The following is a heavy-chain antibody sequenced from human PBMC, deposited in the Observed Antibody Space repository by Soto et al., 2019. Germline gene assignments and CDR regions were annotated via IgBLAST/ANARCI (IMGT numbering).Heavy chain of an antibody. CDR3: ARVMYYYESSGYYAATHAFEI. J-gene: IGHJ3*02. V-gene: IGHV1-69*13. Sequence: SVKVSCKASGGTFSSYAISWVRQAPGQGLEWMGGIIPIFGTANYAQKFQGRVTITADESTSTAYMELSSLRSEDTAAYYCARVMYYYESSGYYAATHAFEIWGQGTRVTVAS. CDR2: IIPIFGTA. CDR1: GGTFSSYA. D-gene: IGHD3-22*01.